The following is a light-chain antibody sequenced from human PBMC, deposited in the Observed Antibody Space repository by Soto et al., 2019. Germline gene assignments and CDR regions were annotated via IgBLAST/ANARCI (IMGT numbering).Light chain of an antibody. Sequence: QLVLTQSSSASASLGSSVKLTCTLSSGHSSYIIAWHQQQPGKAPRYLMKLEGSGSYNKGSGVPDRFSGSSSGADRYLTISYLQFEDEADYCCETWDSNILVFGGGTKLTVL. CDR2: LEGSGSY. V-gene: IGLV4-60*02. CDR3: ETWDSNILV. J-gene: IGLJ2*01. CDR1: SGHSSYI.